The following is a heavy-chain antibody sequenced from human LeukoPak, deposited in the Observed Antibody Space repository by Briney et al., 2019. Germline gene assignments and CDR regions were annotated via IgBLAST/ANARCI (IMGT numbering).Heavy chain of an antibody. V-gene: IGHV5-51*01. Sequence: GESLKISCKGSGYSFTSYWIGWVRQMPGKGLEWMGIIYPGDSDTRYSPSFQGQVTISADKSISTAYLQWSSLKASDTAIYYCARRNGDSSSWCYFDYWGQGTLVTVSS. CDR3: ARRNGDSSSWCYFDY. D-gene: IGHD6-13*01. J-gene: IGHJ4*02. CDR1: GYSFTSYW. CDR2: IYPGDSDT.